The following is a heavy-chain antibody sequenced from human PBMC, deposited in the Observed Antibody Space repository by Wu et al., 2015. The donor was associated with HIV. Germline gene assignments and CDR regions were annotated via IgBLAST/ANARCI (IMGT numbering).Heavy chain of an antibody. Sequence: QVQLVQSGAEVKKPGASVKVSCKASGYSFTSYGISWVRQAPGQGLEWMGGINPLFGTTKHAQKFQDRVTFTTDESKTTAYMELRSLRSEDTAVYYCARNTGAVATSLYSLGVWGQGTTVAVSS. CDR3: ARNTGAVATSLYSLGV. D-gene: IGHD5-12*01. CDR1: GYSFTSYG. V-gene: IGHV1-69*01. CDR2: INPLFGTT. J-gene: IGHJ6*02.